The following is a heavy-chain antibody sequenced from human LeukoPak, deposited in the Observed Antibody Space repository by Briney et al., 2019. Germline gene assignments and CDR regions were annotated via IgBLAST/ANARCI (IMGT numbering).Heavy chain of an antibody. J-gene: IGHJ4*02. CDR2: ISSSSSYI. CDR3: AREVPGEDCSSTSCYLDY. Sequence: GGSLRPSCAASGFTFSSYSMNWVRQAPGKGLERVSSISSSSSYIYYADSVKGRFTITRDNAKNSLYLQMNSLRAEDTAVYYCAREVPGEDCSSTSCYLDYWGQGTLVTVSS. CDR1: GFTFSSYS. V-gene: IGHV3-21*01. D-gene: IGHD2-2*01.